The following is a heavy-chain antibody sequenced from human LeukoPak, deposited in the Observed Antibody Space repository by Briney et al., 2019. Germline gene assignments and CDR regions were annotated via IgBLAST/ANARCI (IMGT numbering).Heavy chain of an antibody. CDR2: IYQSGST. CDR3: AREGKPRGFDF. J-gene: IGHJ3*01. V-gene: IGHV4-39*07. D-gene: IGHD1-14*01. Sequence: SQTLSLTCTVSGGSISSGSYYWSWIRQPPGKGLEWIGSIYQSGSTYYNPSLKSRLTMSVDTSKNRFSLKLSSVTAADTAVYYCAREGKPRGFDFWGQGTMVTVSS. CDR1: GGSISSGSYY.